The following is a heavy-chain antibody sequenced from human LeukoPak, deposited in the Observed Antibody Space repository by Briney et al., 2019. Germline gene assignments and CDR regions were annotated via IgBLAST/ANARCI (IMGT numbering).Heavy chain of an antibody. CDR1: GFTFSSEA. CDR3: ARDPLARDLEGYFDH. D-gene: IGHD3-3*01. V-gene: IGHV3-30*01. CDR2: ISYDGSNK. Sequence: PGGSLGLSGAASGFTFSSEALHWASQAPGKELEWVAVISYDGSNKYYADSVKGRFAISRDNSKNTLYLQMNSLRAEDTAVYYCARDPLARDLEGYFDHWGQGTLVTVFS. J-gene: IGHJ4*02.